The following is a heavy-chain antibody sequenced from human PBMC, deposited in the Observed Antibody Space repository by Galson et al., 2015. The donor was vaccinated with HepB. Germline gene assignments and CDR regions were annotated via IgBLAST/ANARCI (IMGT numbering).Heavy chain of an antibody. CDR2: INPNSGGT. D-gene: IGHD1-26*01. V-gene: IGHV1-2*04. CDR1: GYTFTGYY. Sequence: SVKVSCKASGYTFTGYYMHWVRQAPGQGLEWMGWINPNSGGTNYAQKFQGWVTMTRDTSISTAYMELSRLRSDDTAVYYCARSVWWELPYYFDYWGQGTLVTVSS. J-gene: IGHJ4*02. CDR3: ARSVWWELPYYFDY.